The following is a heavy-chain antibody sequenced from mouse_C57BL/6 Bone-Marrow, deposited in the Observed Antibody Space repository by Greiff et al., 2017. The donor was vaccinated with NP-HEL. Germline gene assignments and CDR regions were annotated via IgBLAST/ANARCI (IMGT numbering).Heavy chain of an antibody. CDR2: IYPRSGNT. CDR3: ARKWVYGISCFWYCDV. CDR1: GYTFTSYG. J-gene: IGHJ1*03. V-gene: IGHV1-81*01. Sequence: VQLQQSGAELARPGASVKLSCKASGYTFTSYGISWVKQRTGQGLEWIGEIYPRSGNTYYNEKFKGKATLTADKSSSTVYMELLSLTSEDSVVYFCARKWVYGISCFWYCDVWGTGTTVTVSS. D-gene: IGHD1-1*01.